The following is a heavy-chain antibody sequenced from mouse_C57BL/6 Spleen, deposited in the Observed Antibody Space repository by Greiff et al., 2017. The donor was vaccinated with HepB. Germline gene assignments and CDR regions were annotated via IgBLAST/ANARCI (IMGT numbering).Heavy chain of an antibody. CDR3: ARGDGYYARNAY. Sequence: VQLQQPGAELAKPGASVKLSCKASGYTFTSYWMHWVKQRPGQGLEWIGYINPSSGYTKYNQKVKDKATLTADRYSSTAYMQLSSLTYEDSAVYYCARGDGYYARNAYWGQGTLVTVSA. CDR1: GYTFTSYW. V-gene: IGHV1-7*01. D-gene: IGHD2-3*01. CDR2: INPSSGYT. J-gene: IGHJ3*01.